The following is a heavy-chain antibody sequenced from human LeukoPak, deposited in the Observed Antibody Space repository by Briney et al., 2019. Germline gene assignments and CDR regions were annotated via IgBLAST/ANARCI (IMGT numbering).Heavy chain of an antibody. CDR1: GFIFSTYY. D-gene: IGHD2-2*02. Sequence: PGGSLRLPCTGSGFIFSTYYINWVRQAPGKGLEWVSYISSSGSTIYYADSVKGRFTISRDNAKNSLYLQMNSLRAEDTAVYYCARDLSGYCSSTSCYNSFDYWGQGTLVTVSS. CDR2: ISSSGSTI. J-gene: IGHJ4*02. CDR3: ARDLSGYCSSTSCYNSFDY. V-gene: IGHV3-11*01.